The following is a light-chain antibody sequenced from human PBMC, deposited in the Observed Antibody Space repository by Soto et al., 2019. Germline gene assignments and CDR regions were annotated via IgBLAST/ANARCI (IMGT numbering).Light chain of an antibody. CDR1: QSIASW. CDR2: AAS. J-gene: IGKJ1*01. CDR3: QQSYRTPWT. Sequence: DIQMTQSPSSLSASVGDRVTITCRASQSIASWLTWSQQKPGKAPKLLIYAASTLQSGVPSRFSGSGSGTNFTLTISSLQPEDFATYFCQQSYRTPWTFGQGTKVENK. V-gene: IGKV1-39*01.